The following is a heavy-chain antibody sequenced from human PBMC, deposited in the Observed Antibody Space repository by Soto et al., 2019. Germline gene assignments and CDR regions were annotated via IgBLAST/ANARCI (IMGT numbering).Heavy chain of an antibody. CDR3: ASSSTGNYYYYGMDV. D-gene: IGHD2-2*01. CDR1: GGTFSSYA. Sequence: QVQLVQSGAEVKKPGSSVKVSCKASGGTFSSYAISWVRQAPGQGLEWMGGIIPIFGTANYAQKFQGRVTITADESTGTAYMERSSLRSEDTAGYYCASSSTGNYYYYGMDVWGQGTTVTVSS. J-gene: IGHJ6*02. CDR2: IIPIFGTA. V-gene: IGHV1-69*12.